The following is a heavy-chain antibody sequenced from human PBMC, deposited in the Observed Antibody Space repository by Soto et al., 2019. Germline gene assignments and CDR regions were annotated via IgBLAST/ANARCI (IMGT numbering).Heavy chain of an antibody. Sequence: ASVKVSCKASGYTFTSYGISWVRQAPGQGLEWMGWISAYNGNTNYAQKLQGRVTMTTDTSTSTAYMELRSLRSDDTAVYHCARGTVVVVAAGGFDPWGQGTLVTVSS. CDR1: GYTFTSYG. CDR2: ISAYNGNT. V-gene: IGHV1-18*04. D-gene: IGHD2-15*01. CDR3: ARGTVVVVAAGGFDP. J-gene: IGHJ5*02.